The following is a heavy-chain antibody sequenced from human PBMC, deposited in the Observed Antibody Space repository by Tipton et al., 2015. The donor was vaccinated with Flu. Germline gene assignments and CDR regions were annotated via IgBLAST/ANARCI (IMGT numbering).Heavy chain of an antibody. J-gene: IGHJ5*02. CDR3: ASQKTWRRNYYDFWSGYHNWFDP. D-gene: IGHD3-3*01. CDR1: GGSISSYY. CDR2: INHSGST. Sequence: TLSLTCTVSGGSISSYYWSWIRQPPGKGLEWIGEINHSGSTNYNPSLKSRVTISVDTSKNQFSLKLSSVTAADTAVYYCASQKTWRRNYYDFWSGYHNWFDPWGQGTLVTVSS. V-gene: IGHV4-34*01.